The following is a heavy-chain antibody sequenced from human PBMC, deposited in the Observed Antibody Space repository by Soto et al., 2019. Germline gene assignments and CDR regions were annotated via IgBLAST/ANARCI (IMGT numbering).Heavy chain of an antibody. CDR3: ARDLNSMTVGGGFDY. V-gene: IGHV3-13*01. J-gene: IGHJ4*02. CDR1: GFTFSNYD. D-gene: IGHD3-22*01. CDR2: IGTAGDT. Sequence: GGSLRLSCAASGFTFSNYDMVWVRQATGKGLEWVSTIGTAGDTYYPGSVKGRFTVSRENAKNSLYLQMDSLRAEDTAVYYCARDLNSMTVGGGFDYWGQGTLVTVSS.